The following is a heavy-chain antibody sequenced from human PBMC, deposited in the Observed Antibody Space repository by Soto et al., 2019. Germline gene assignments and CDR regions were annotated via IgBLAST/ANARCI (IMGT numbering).Heavy chain of an antibody. V-gene: IGHV1-2*02. D-gene: IGHD3-3*01. CDR1: GYTFTGYY. CDR2: INPNSGGT. Sequence: ASVKVSCKASGYTFTGYYMHWVRQAPGQGLEWMGWINPNSGGTNYAQKFQGRVTMTRDTSISTAYMELSRLRSDDTAVYYCARVGFGNYDFWSRSQYEQDYYYYGMDVWGQGTTVTVSS. J-gene: IGHJ6*02. CDR3: ARVGFGNYDFWSRSQYEQDYYYYGMDV.